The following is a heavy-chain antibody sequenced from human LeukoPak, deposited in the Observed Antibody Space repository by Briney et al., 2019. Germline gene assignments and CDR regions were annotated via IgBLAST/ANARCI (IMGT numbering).Heavy chain of an antibody. V-gene: IGHV4-61*02. J-gene: IGHJ4*02. D-gene: IGHD3-10*01. Sequence: PSETLSLTCTVSGGSISSGSYYWSWIRQPAGKGLEWIGRIYTSGSTNYNPSLKSRVTISVDTSKNQFSLKLSSVTAADTAVYFCAREPMVRGVISLFDDWGQGTLVTVS. CDR2: IYTSGST. CDR3: AREPMVRGVISLFDD. CDR1: GGSISSGSYY.